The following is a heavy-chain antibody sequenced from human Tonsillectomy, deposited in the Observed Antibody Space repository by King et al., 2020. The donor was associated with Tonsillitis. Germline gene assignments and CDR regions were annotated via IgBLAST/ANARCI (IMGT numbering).Heavy chain of an antibody. CDR1: GFTFSTYS. J-gene: IGHJ4*02. CDR3: ARTYYFDY. V-gene: IGHV3-48*01. CDR2: ISSSSSTI. Sequence: VQLVESGGGLVQPGGSLRLACAASGFTFSTYSMNWVRQAPGKGLEWVSYISSSSSTIYYADSVKGRFTISRDNAKNSLYLQMNSLRAEDTALYYCARTYYFDYWGQGTLVTVSS.